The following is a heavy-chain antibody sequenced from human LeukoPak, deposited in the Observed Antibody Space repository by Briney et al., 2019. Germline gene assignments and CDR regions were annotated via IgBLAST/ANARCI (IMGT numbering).Heavy chain of an antibody. Sequence: GGSLRLSCAASGFTFDDYGMSWVRQAPGKGLEWVPGISWNGGSTGYADSVKGRFTISRDNAKNSLYLQMNSLRAEDTALYYCARSGVGYCTNGVCFVDYWGQGTLVTVSS. CDR1: GFTFDDYG. V-gene: IGHV3-20*04. D-gene: IGHD2-8*01. J-gene: IGHJ4*02. CDR2: ISWNGGST. CDR3: ARSGVGYCTNGVCFVDY.